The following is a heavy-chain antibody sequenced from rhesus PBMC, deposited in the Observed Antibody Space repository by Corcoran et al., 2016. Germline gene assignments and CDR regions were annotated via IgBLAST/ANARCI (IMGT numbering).Heavy chain of an antibody. CDR3: ANGPWDRPVDY. CDR2: IYGSGSST. CDR1: GGSISSSS. V-gene: IGHV4-169*02. J-gene: IGHJ4*01. D-gene: IGHD1-44*01. Sequence: QVQLQDSGPGLVKPSETLSVTCAVSGGSISSSSLSWIRQAPGKGLEWIGYIYGSGSSTNYNPSLKSRVPLSVDTSKNQFSLKLSSVTAAGTAVYYCANGPWDRPVDYWGQGVLVTVSS.